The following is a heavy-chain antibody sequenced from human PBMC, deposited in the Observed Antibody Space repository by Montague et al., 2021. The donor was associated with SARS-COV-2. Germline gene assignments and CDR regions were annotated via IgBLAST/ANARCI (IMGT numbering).Heavy chain of an antibody. Sequence: SLRLSCAASGFTFNKYSMNWVRQAPGKGLEWVSSISTSSLYIYYTDSVKGLFTVARANAKNSVFLEMNSLRVEDTAVYYCARAHSGSYSVGGDAFDLWGRGTLVTVSS. CDR1: GFTFNKYS. CDR2: ISTSSLYI. D-gene: IGHD5/OR15-5a*01. J-gene: IGHJ3*01. CDR3: ARAHSGSYSVGGDAFDL. V-gene: IGHV3-21*01.